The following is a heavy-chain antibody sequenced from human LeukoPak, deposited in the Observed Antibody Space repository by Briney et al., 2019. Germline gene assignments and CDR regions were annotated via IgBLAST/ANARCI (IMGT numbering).Heavy chain of an antibody. V-gene: IGHV1-69*04. Sequence: GASVKVSCKASGGTFSSYAISWVRQAPGQGLEWMGRIIPILGIANYAQKFQGRVTITADKSTSTAYMELRSLRSDDTAVYYCARDEVDYYDSSGYLGYYFDCRGQGILVTVSS. CDR1: GGTFSSYA. CDR2: IIPILGIA. D-gene: IGHD3-22*01. CDR3: ARDEVDYYDSSGYLGYYFDC. J-gene: IGHJ4*02.